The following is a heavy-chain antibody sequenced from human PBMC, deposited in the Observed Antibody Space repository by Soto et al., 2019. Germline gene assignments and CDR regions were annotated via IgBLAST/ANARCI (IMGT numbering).Heavy chain of an antibody. V-gene: IGHV3-23*01. CDR1: GFTFVTYG. Sequence: GGSLRLSCAASGFTFVTYGMSWVRQAPGKGLEWVSAISGSGAKTYYADSVKGRFTIFRDNSKNTLYLQMNSLRAEDTAVYHCAKLECSGGSCYSGRLVDYFYYYMDVWGKGTTVTVSS. J-gene: IGHJ6*03. CDR3: AKLECSGGSCYSGRLVDYFYYYMDV. D-gene: IGHD2-15*01. CDR2: ISGSGAKT.